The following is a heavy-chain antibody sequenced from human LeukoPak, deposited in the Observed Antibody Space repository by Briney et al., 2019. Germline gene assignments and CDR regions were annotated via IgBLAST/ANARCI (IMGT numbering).Heavy chain of an antibody. CDR1: GFTFSSYA. CDR2: ISSNGGST. CDR3: ARRFIGYYYYYMDV. V-gene: IGHV3-64*01. Sequence: GGSLRLPCAASGFTFSSYAMHWVRQAPGKGLEYVSAISSNGGSTYYANSVKGRFTISRDNSKNTLYLQMGSLRAEDMAVYYCARRFIGYYYYYMDVWGKGTTVTVSS. D-gene: IGHD3-10*01. J-gene: IGHJ6*03.